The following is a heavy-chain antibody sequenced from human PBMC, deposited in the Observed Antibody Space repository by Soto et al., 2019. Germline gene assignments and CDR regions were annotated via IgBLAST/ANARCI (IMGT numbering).Heavy chain of an antibody. CDR3: ARGHIVVVPAQAWFDP. Sequence: SVKVSCKASGGTFSSYAISWVRQAPGQGLEWMGGIIPIFGTANYAQKFQGRVTITADESTSTAYMELSSLRSEDTAVYYCARGHIVVVPAQAWFDPWGQGTLVTVSS. CDR2: IIPIFGTA. D-gene: IGHD2-2*01. J-gene: IGHJ5*02. V-gene: IGHV1-69*13. CDR1: GGTFSSYA.